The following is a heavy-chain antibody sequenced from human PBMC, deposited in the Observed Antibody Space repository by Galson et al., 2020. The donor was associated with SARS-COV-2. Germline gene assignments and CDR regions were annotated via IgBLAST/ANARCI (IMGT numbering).Heavy chain of an antibody. J-gene: IGHJ6*02. Sequence: GGSLRLSCAASGFTFSSYGMHWVRQAPGTGPEWVAVISYDGSTKYYAYSVKGRFTISRDNSKNTLYLQMNSLRAEDTAVYYCAKASHHSWADYYYYGMDVWGQGTTVTVSS. V-gene: IGHV3-30*18. CDR3: AKASHHSWADYYYYGMDV. CDR1: GFTFSSYG. CDR2: ISYDGSTK.